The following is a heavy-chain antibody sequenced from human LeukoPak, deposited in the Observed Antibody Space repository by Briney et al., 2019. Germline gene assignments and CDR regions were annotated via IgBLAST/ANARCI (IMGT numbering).Heavy chain of an antibody. CDR3: VSREDAFDI. J-gene: IGHJ3*02. CDR2: ISSNGGST. Sequence: GGSLRLSCSASGFTFSSYAMHWVRQAPGKGVEYVSAISSNGGSTYYADSVKGRFTISRDNSKNTLYLQMSSLRAEDTAVYYCVSREDAFDIWGQGTMVTVSS. CDR1: GFTFSSYA. V-gene: IGHV3-64D*06.